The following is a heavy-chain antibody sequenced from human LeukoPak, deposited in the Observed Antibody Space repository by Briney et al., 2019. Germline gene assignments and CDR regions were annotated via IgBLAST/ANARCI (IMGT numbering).Heavy chain of an antibody. Sequence: SETLSLTCTVSGGSISSDGYWWSWIRQHPGKGLEWIGYTHYSGSTYYNPSLKSRGTISVDTSKNQFSLKLSSVTAADTAVYYWARTKGETRDQYYYNGMDVWGQGTTATVSS. CDR1: GGSISSDGYW. CDR2: THYSGST. V-gene: IGHV4-31*03. J-gene: IGHJ6*02. CDR3: ARTKGETRDQYYYNGMDV. D-gene: IGHD3-16*01.